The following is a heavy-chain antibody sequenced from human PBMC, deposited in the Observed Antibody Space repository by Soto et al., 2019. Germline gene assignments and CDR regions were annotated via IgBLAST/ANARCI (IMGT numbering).Heavy chain of an antibody. D-gene: IGHD6-13*01. Sequence: GASVKVSCKASGYTFTGYYMHWVRQAPGQGLKWMGIINPSGGSTSYAQKFQGRVTMTRDTSTSTVYMERSSLRSEDTAVYYCATVGSSSHEYYYYGMDVWGQGTTVTVSS. CDR3: ATVGSSSHEYYYYGMDV. V-gene: IGHV1-46*01. CDR1: GYTFTGYY. J-gene: IGHJ6*02. CDR2: INPSGGST.